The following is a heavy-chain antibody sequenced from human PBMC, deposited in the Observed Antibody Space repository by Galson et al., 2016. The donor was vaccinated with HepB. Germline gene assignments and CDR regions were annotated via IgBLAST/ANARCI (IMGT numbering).Heavy chain of an antibody. D-gene: IGHD2-21*01. J-gene: IGHJ4*02. V-gene: IGHV3-48*03. CDR2: INDVGSAL. Sequence: SLRLSCAASGFSIGIYAMNWVRQAPGKGLEWVSYINDVGSALYYADSVKGRFTISRDNAKNSLYLQMKSLRDEDAAVYYCARDNLRGYAIGYWGQGSLVTVSS. CDR3: ARDNLRGYAIGY. CDR1: GFSIGIYA.